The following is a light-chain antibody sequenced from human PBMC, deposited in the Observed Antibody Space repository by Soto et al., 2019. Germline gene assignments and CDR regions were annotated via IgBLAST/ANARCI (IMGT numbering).Light chain of an antibody. CDR1: QGIGTF. J-gene: IGKJ5*01. CDR3: QQYDVLPPT. Sequence: DIQMTQSPSSLSASIGDRVTITCQASQGIGTFLNWFQQRPGRAPKLMIYDASTLETGVPSRFSGSGSGSDFTFTISGLQPEDIATYYCQQYDVLPPTFGQGTGLEI. CDR2: DAS. V-gene: IGKV1-33*01.